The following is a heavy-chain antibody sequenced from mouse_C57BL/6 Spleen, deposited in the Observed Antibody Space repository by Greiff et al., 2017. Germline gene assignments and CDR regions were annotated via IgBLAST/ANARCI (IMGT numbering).Heavy chain of an antibody. Sequence: VQLQQSGAELVRPGASVTLSCKASGYTFTDYEMHWVKQTPVHGLEWIGAIDPETGGTAYNQKFKGKAILTADKSSSTAYMELRSLTSEDSAVYYCTRSGFPPFAYWGQGTLVTVSA. CDR2: IDPETGGT. CDR3: TRSGFPPFAY. CDR1: GYTFTDYE. D-gene: IGHD3-1*01. J-gene: IGHJ3*01. V-gene: IGHV1-15*01.